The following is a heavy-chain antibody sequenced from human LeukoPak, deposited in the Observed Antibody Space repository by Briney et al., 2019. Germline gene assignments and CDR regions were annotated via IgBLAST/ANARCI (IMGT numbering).Heavy chain of an antibody. CDR1: GYSISSGYY. CDR3: AREVGATTDAFDI. V-gene: IGHV4-38-2*02. CDR2: IYHSGST. D-gene: IGHD1-26*01. J-gene: IGHJ3*02. Sequence: SETLSLTCTASGYSISSGYYWGWIRQPPGKGLEWIGNIYHSGSTYYNPSLKSRVTISVDTSKNQFSLKLSSVTAADTAVYYCAREVGATTDAFDIWGQGTMVTVSS.